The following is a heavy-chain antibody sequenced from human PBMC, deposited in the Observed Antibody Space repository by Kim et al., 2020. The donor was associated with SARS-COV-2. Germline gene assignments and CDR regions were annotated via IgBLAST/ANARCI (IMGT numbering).Heavy chain of an antibody. J-gene: IGHJ4*02. D-gene: IGHD1-26*01. CDR3: AREELLYYYFDY. V-gene: IGHV3-30*04. CDR1: GFTFSSYA. Sequence: GGSLRLSCAASGFTFSSYAMHWVRQAPGKGLEWVAVISYDGSNKYYADSVKGRFTISRDNSKNTLYLQMNSLRAEDTAVYYCAREELLYYYFDYWGQGTLVTVSS. CDR2: ISYDGSNK.